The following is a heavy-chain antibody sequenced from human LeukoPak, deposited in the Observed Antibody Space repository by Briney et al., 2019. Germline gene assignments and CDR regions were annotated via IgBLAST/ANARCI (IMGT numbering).Heavy chain of an antibody. CDR1: GYTFTGYY. V-gene: IGHV1-2*02. Sequence: ASVKVSCKASGYTFTGYYMHWVRQAPGQGLEWMGWINPNSGGTNYAQKFQGRVTMTRDTSISTAYMELSRLRSDDTAAYYCARGEWLVGKYDYWGQGTLVTVSS. CDR3: ARGEWLVGKYDY. J-gene: IGHJ4*02. D-gene: IGHD6-19*01. CDR2: INPNSGGT.